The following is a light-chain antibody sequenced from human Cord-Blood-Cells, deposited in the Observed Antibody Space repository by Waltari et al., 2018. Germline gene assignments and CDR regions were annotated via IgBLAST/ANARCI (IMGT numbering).Light chain of an antibody. V-gene: IGLV2-14*01. CDR2: EVS. Sequence: QSALTQPASMSGSPGQSITISCTGTSSDVGGYNYVSWYQQHPGKAPKLMIYEVSNRHSGVSTRFSGSKSGNTASLTISGLQAEDEADYYCSSYTSSSTLVFGGGTKLTVL. CDR1: SSDVGGYNY. CDR3: SSYTSSSTLV. J-gene: IGLJ3*02.